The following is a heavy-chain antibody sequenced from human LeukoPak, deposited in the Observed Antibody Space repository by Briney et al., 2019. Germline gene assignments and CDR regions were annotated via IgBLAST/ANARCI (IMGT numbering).Heavy chain of an antibody. Sequence: GRSLRLSCAASGFTFRSYAMHWVREAPGKGVEWVAVISYDGSNKYYADSVKGRFTISRDNSKNTLYLQMNSLRPDDTAVYYCARDPSSGYYLYFDYWGQGTLLTVSS. CDR1: GFTFRSYA. CDR2: ISYDGSNK. J-gene: IGHJ4*02. D-gene: IGHD3-22*01. CDR3: ARDPSSGYYLYFDY. V-gene: IGHV3-30-3*01.